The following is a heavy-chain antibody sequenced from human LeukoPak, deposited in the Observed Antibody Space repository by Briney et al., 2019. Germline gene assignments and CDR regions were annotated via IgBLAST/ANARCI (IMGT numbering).Heavy chain of an antibody. J-gene: IGHJ4*02. CDR1: GGSMSNYY. Sequence: PSETLSPTCTVSGGSMSNYYWIWIRQPPGKGLEWIGYIYYSGTTSYNPSLKSRVTMSVDTSKNQFSLNVNSVTAADAAVYYCARGQFYHDSTGYSDWGQGTLVTVSS. V-gene: IGHV4-59*01. D-gene: IGHD3-22*01. CDR2: IYYSGTT. CDR3: ARGQFYHDSTGYSD.